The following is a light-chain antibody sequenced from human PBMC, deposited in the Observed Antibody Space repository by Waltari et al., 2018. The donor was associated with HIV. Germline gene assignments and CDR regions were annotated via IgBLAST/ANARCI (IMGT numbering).Light chain of an antibody. CDR3: AAWDDSLGGLWV. Sequence: QSVLTQPPSASETPGQRVTISCSGSSSNIGSNFVYWYQQLPGTAPKLLISGNNQRPSGVPDRVSGSRSGTSAALAISGLRSEDEADYYCAAWDDSLGGLWVFGGGTKLTVL. CDR2: GNN. V-gene: IGLV1-47*01. CDR1: SSNIGSNF. J-gene: IGLJ3*02.